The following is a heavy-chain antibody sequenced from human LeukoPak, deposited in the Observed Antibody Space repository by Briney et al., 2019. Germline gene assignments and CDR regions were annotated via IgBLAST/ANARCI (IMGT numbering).Heavy chain of an antibody. CDR3: AKDYYGSGSYNPRFDY. Sequence: YDGSNKYYADSVKGRFTISRDNSKNTLYLQMNSLRAEDTAVYYCAKDYYGSGSYNPRFDYWGQGTLVTVSS. J-gene: IGHJ4*02. D-gene: IGHD3-10*01. V-gene: IGHV3-30*18. CDR2: YDGSNK.